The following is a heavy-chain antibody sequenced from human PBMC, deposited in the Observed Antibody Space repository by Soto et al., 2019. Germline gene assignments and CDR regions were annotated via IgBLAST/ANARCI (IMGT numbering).Heavy chain of an antibody. CDR2: MNPNSGNT. CDR1: GYTFTSCD. CDR3: ARSTITFGGVIARRRFYGMDV. V-gene: IGHV1-8*01. D-gene: IGHD3-16*02. Sequence: ASVKVSCKASGYTFTSCDINWVRQATGQGLEWMGWMNPNSGNTGYAQKFQGRVTMTRNTSTSTAYMELSSLRSEDTAVYYCARSTITFGGVIARRRFYGMDVWGQGTTVTVSS. J-gene: IGHJ6*02.